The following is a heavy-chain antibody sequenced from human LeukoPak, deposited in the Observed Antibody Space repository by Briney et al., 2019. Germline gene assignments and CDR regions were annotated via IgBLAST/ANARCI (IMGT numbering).Heavy chain of an antibody. CDR2: INPNSGGT. Sequence: ASVKVSCKASGYTFTSYYMHWVRQAPGQGLEWMGWINPNSGGTNYAQKFQGRVTMTRDTSISTAYMELSRLRSDDTAVYYCARDDYGDYPLGFDPWGQGTLVTVSS. CDR3: ARDDYGDYPLGFDP. D-gene: IGHD4-17*01. J-gene: IGHJ5*02. CDR1: GYTFTSYY. V-gene: IGHV1-2*02.